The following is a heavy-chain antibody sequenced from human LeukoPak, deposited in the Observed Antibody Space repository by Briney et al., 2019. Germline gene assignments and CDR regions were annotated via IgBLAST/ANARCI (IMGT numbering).Heavy chain of an antibody. CDR1: GFTFSSYS. V-gene: IGHV3-21*01. J-gene: IGHJ4*02. CDR3: AREHNSGYDYYFDY. CDR2: ISSSSSYI. Sequence: GGSLRLSCAASGFTFSSYSMNWVRQAPGKGLEWVSSISSSSSYIYYADSVKGRFTISRDNAKNSLYLQMNSLRAEDTAVYYCAREHNSGYDYYFDYWGQGTLVTVSS. D-gene: IGHD5-12*01.